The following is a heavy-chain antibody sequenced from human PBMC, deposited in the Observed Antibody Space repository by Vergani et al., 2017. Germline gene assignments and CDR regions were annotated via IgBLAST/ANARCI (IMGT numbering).Heavy chain of an antibody. V-gene: IGHV1-46*03. Sequence: QVQLVQSGAEVKKPGASVKVSCKASGYTFTSYYMHWVRQAPGQGLEWMGIINPSGGSTSYAHKFQGRVTMTRDTSTSTVYMELSSLRSEDTTVYYCDRDSDKNGSSDNGGYYYYYGMDVWGQGTTVTVSS. J-gene: IGHJ6*02. CDR1: GYTFTSYY. D-gene: IGHD6-13*01. CDR2: INPSGGST. CDR3: DRDSDKNGSSDNGGYYYYYGMDV.